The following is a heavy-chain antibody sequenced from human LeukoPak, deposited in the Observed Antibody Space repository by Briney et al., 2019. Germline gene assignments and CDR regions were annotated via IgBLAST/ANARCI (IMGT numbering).Heavy chain of an antibody. J-gene: IGHJ2*01. CDR2: MNPNRGNT. CDR1: EYTFTSYD. CDR3: ARSNRYSSGNWYFDL. Sequence: ASVKVSCKASEYTFTSYDINWVRQATGQGLEWMGWMNPNRGNTGYAQKFQGRVTMSRNTSISTAYMELSSLRSDDTAVYWCARSNRYSSGNWYFDLWGRGTLVTVSS. D-gene: IGHD5-18*01. V-gene: IGHV1-8*01.